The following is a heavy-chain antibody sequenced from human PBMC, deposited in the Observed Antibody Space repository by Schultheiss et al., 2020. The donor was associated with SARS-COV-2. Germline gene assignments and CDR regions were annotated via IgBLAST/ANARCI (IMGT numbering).Heavy chain of an antibody. Sequence: GGSLRLSCAASGFTFTYHAMTWVRQAPGKGLEWVSAISGSGGSTYYADSVKGRFTISRDNSKNTLYLQMNSLRAEDTAVYYCAKAKVVNDAFDIWGQGTMVTVSS. CDR2: ISGSGGST. D-gene: IGHD2-15*01. J-gene: IGHJ3*02. CDR1: GFTFTYHA. CDR3: AKAKVVNDAFDI. V-gene: IGHV3-23*01.